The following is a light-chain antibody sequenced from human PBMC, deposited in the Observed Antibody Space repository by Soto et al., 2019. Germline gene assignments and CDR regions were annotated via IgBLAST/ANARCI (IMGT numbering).Light chain of an antibody. J-gene: IGKJ1*01. CDR2: GAS. CDR1: QSVSSSY. Sequence: EIMLTMSAGALSLSPRERATLSCMASQSVSSSYLAWYQQKPGQAPRLLIYGASSRATGIPDRFSGSGSGTDFTLTISRLEPEDFAVYYCHQDGSSPRTFGQGSKVDIK. V-gene: IGKV3-20*01. CDR3: HQDGSSPRT.